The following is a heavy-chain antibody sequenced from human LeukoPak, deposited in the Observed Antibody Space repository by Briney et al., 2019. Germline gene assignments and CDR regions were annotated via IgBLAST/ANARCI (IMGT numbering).Heavy chain of an antibody. CDR1: GYTFTGYY. D-gene: IGHD6-13*01. CDR2: INPNSGGT. V-gene: IGHV1-2*06. Sequence: ASVKVSCKASGYTFTGYYMHWVRQAPGQGLEWMGRINPNSGGTNYAQKFQGRVTMTRDTSISTAYMELSRLRSDDTAVYYCARPVRVAAAGKDFDYWGQGTLVTVSS. J-gene: IGHJ4*02. CDR3: ARPVRVAAAGKDFDY.